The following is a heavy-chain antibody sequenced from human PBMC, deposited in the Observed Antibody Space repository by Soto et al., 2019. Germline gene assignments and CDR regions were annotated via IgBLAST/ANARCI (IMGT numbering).Heavy chain of an antibody. CDR2: IKSKTNSGTT. J-gene: IGHJ4*02. CDR3: ARDRGLGRDYFDY. CDR1: GFPFSYAW. D-gene: IGHD5-12*01. Sequence: PGGSLRLSCAAPGFPFSYAWMNWVRQAPGKGLEWVGRIKSKTNSGTTDYTAPVKGRFTISRDDSKNTLYLQMNSLKTEDTAVYYCARDRGLGRDYFDYWGQGT. V-gene: IGHV3-15*07.